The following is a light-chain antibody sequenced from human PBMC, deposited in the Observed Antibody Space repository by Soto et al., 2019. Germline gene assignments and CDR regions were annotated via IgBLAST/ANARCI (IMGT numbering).Light chain of an antibody. CDR1: QSVGTY. CDR3: QQRSDWPST. Sequence: EIVLTQSPATLSLSPGERATLSSRASQSVGTYFAWYQQKPGQAPRLLIYDSSNRATGIPARFSGSGSGTDFTLTISSREPEDFAVYYCQQRSDWPSTFGGGTKVEIK. J-gene: IGKJ4*01. CDR2: DSS. V-gene: IGKV3-11*01.